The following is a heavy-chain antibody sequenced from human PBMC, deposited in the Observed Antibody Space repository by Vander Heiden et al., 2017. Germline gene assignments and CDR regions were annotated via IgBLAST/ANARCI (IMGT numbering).Heavy chain of an antibody. J-gene: IGHJ4*02. D-gene: IGHD1-26*01. CDR1: GLTSRSYA. CDR2: ITNSGSTT. V-gene: IGHV3-23*01. CDR3: AKRPHLGSGSYEDY. Sequence: EVQLLESGGDLVQPGGSLRLSCAASGLTSRSYAMSWVPQGTGKGLEWVSTITNSGSTTYYADSGGGRFNMSRDNSKSTLSRQMNSLRVEDTAVYYCAKRPHLGSGSYEDYWGQGTLVTVSS.